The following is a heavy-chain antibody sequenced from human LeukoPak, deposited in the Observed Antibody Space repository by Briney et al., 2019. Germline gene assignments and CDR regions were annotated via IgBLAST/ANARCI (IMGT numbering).Heavy chain of an antibody. Sequence: PGGSLRLSCAASGFTFSSYEMNWVRQAPGKGLEWVSYISSSGTTKYYADSVKGRFTISRDNAKNSLYLQMNSLRTEDTAVYYCAREGSGGGIDYWGQGTLVTVSS. D-gene: IGHD2-15*01. J-gene: IGHJ4*02. CDR3: AREGSGGGIDY. CDR1: GFTFSSYE. CDR2: ISSSGTTK. V-gene: IGHV3-48*03.